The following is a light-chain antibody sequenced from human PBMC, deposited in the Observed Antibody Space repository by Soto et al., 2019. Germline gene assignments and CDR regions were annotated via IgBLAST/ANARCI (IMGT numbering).Light chain of an antibody. CDR2: AAS. CDR1: QSVTSNY. J-gene: IGKJ1*01. V-gene: IGKV3-20*01. Sequence: EVVLTQSPCTVYLSPGERATLSCRAIQSVTSNYLAWYQQKPGQAPTLLIYAASSRATGIPDRFSGSGSGTDFSLTIRRLEPEDFAVYYCQQYGSSLTWTFGQGTKVEIK. CDR3: QQYGSSLTWT.